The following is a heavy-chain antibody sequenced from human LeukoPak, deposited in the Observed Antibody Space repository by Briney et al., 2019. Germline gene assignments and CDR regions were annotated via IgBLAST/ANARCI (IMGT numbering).Heavy chain of an antibody. V-gene: IGHV3-15*01. CDR1: GFAVNDCW. Sequence: VGLRWLSCADSGFAVNDCWMNWMGWVYKAPEKGLEWVGRTKIKTDDGTPDYADPVKGRFTISRDDSKNTVYLEMKSLETEDTAVYYCVSGGGTADYWGQGTLVSVSS. J-gene: IGHJ4*02. D-gene: IGHD1-1*01. CDR2: TKIKTDDGTP. CDR3: VSGGGTADY.